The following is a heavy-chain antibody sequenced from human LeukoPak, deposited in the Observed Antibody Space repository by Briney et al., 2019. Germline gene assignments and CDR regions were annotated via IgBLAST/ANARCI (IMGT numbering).Heavy chain of an antibody. CDR2: INPNSGGT. V-gene: IGHV1-2*02. D-gene: IGHD2-2*01. CDR3: ARGSRYCSSTSCWEFDY. CDR1: GYTFTGYY. Sequence: ASVKVSCKPSGYTFTGYYMHWVRQAPGQGLEWMGWINPNSGGTNYAQKFQGRVTMTRDTSISTAYMELSRLRSDDTAVYYCARGSRYCSSTSCWEFDYWGQGTLVTVSS. J-gene: IGHJ4*02.